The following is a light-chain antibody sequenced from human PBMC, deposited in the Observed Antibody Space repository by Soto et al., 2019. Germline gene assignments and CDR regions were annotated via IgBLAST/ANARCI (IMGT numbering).Light chain of an antibody. CDR2: DVS. Sequence: QSALTQPRSVSGSPGQSVTISCTGTNTDVGGYDYVAWFQQHPAKAPKLVIFDVSQRPSGVPDLFSGSKFLNTASLTISGLQPEDEADYYCCAYAGSYSVKFGGGTKVTVL. CDR3: CAYAGSYSVK. V-gene: IGLV2-11*01. J-gene: IGLJ2*01. CDR1: NTDVGGYDY.